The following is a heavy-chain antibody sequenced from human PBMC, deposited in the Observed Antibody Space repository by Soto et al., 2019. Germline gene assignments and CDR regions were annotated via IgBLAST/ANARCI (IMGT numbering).Heavy chain of an antibody. CDR3: ARRHSGGFFRFFDS. D-gene: IGHD2-15*01. CDR1: GYTFTNYY. Sequence: ASVKVSCKASGYTFTNYYLHWVRQAPGQGLEWVGMINPSARSASYAQKFQGRLTVTADKSTSTVYMELTNLSSEDTAVYYCARRHSGGFFRFFDSWGQGTLVTVSS. J-gene: IGHJ4*02. V-gene: IGHV1-46*01. CDR2: INPSARSA.